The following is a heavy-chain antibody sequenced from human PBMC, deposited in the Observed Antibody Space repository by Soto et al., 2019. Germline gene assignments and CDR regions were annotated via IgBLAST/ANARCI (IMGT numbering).Heavy chain of an antibody. CDR2: ISWSGTNI. V-gene: IGHV3-9*01. D-gene: IGHD6-13*01. CDR3: AKGGSAASISAAGTGNWFDP. CDR1: GFTFDDYA. J-gene: IGHJ5*02. Sequence: EVHLVESGGGLVQPGRSLKLSCVASGFTFDDYAMYWVRQAPGKGPEWVSGISWSGTNIAYADSVKGRFTISRDNAKNTLYIQMNSLRADDTALYYCAKGGSAASISAAGTGNWFDPWGQGSLVTVSS.